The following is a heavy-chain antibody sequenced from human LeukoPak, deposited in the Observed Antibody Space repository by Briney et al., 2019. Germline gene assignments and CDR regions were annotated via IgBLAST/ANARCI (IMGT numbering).Heavy chain of an antibody. D-gene: IGHD1-7*01. CDR2: INSDGSST. CDR3: ARYNWNSAPFDY. Sequence: GGSLRLSCATSGFTFSSYWMHWVRQAPGKGLVWVSRINSDGSSTSYADSVKGRFTISRDSAKNTLYLEMNSLRAEDTAVYYCARYNWNSAPFDYWGQGTLVTVSS. J-gene: IGHJ4*02. V-gene: IGHV3-74*01. CDR1: GFTFSSYW.